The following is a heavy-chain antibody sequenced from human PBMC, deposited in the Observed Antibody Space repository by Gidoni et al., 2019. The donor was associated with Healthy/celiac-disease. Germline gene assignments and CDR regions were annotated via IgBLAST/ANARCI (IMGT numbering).Heavy chain of an antibody. D-gene: IGHD2-15*01. CDR3: AREADCSGGSCYSFYYGMDV. CDR2: IYYSGST. CDR1: GSYY. Sequence: GSYYWSWIRQPPGKGLEWIGYIYYSGSTNYTPSLKSRVTISVDTSKNQFSLKLSSVTAADTAVYYCAREADCSGGSCYSFYYGMDVWGQGTTVTVSS. J-gene: IGHJ6*02. V-gene: IGHV4-61*01.